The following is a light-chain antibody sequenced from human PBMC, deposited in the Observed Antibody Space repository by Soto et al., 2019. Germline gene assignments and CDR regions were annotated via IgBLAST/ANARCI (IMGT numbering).Light chain of an antibody. CDR3: SSHAGNNNYV. Sequence: QYVLTQPPSASGSPGQSVATSCTGTSSDVGGQNYVSWYQQHPGKAPKLIIYAVTERPSGVPDRFSGSKSGNTASLTVSGLQTEDEADYYCSSHAGNNNYVFGTGTKVTAL. CDR1: SSDVGGQNY. CDR2: AVT. V-gene: IGLV2-8*01. J-gene: IGLJ1*01.